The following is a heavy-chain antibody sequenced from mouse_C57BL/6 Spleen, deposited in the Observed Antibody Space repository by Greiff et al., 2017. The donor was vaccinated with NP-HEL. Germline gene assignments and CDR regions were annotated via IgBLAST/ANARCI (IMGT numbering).Heavy chain of an antibody. D-gene: IGHD4-1*01. CDR1: GYSFTDYN. J-gene: IGHJ1*03. V-gene: IGHV1-39*01. Sequence: EVKLMESGPELVKPGTSVKISCKASGYSFTDYNMNWVKQSNGKSLEWIGVINPNYGTTSYNQKFKGKATLTVDKSSSTAYMQLNSLTSEDSAVYYCARSEVTGARRSYWYFDVWGTGTTVTVSS. CDR2: INPNYGTT. CDR3: ARSEVTGARRSYWYFDV.